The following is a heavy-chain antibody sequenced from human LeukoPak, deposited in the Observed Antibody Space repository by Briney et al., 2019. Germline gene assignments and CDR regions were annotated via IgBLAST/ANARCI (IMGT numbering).Heavy chain of an antibody. CDR3: ARGSTGAWNA. CDR2: VHYNGES. Sequence: SETLSLTCTVSGGSISSSSYYWGWIRQPPGKGLEWIGYVHYNGESNYNPSLKSRVTMSVDTSKSQLSLQMKSVSAADTAIYFCARGSTGAWNAWGQGTLVTVSS. D-gene: IGHD1-1*01. V-gene: IGHV4-61*05. J-gene: IGHJ1*01. CDR1: GGSISSSSYY.